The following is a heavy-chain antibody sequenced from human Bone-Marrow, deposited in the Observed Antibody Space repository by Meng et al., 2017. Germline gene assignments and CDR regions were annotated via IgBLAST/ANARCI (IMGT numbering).Heavy chain of an antibody. J-gene: IGHJ3*01. CDR1: GFTFSSYS. CDR2: ISSSSSYI. V-gene: IGHV3-21*01. Sequence: GGSLRLSCAASGFTFSSYSMNWVRQAPGKGLEWVSSISSSSSYIYYADSVKGRFTISRDNAKNSLHLQMNSLRAEDTAVYYCASRINYYDSSGRGYWGQGTMVTVSS. D-gene: IGHD3-22*01. CDR3: ASRINYYDSSGRGY.